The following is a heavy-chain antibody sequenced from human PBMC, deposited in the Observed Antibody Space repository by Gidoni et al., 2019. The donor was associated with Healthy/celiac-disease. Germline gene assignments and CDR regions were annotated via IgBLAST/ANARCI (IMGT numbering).Heavy chain of an antibody. V-gene: IGHV3-73*01. Sequence: EVQLVESGGGLVQPGGSLKLSCAASGFTFSGSAMHWVRQASGKGLEWVGRIRSKANSYATAYAASVKGRFTISRDDSKNTAYLQMNSLKTEDTAVYYCTRQGYYYDSSGYSPNYYYYYMDVWGKGTTVTVSS. CDR2: IRSKANSYAT. J-gene: IGHJ6*03. CDR3: TRQGYYYDSSGYSPNYYYYYMDV. CDR1: GFTFSGSA. D-gene: IGHD3-22*01.